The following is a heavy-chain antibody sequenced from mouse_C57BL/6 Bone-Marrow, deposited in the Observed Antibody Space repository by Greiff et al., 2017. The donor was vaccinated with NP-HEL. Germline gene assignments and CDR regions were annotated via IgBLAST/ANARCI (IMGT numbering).Heavy chain of an antibody. CDR1: GFTFSSYG. Sequence: EVMLVESGGDLVKPGGSLKLSCAASGFTFSSYGMSWVRQTPDKRLEWVATISSGGSYTYYPDSVKGRFTISRDNAKNTLYLQMSSLKSEDTAMYYCARRGVCLDYWGQGTTLTVSS. J-gene: IGHJ2*01. CDR3: ARRGVCLDY. D-gene: IGHD2-10*02. V-gene: IGHV5-6*02. CDR2: ISSGGSYT.